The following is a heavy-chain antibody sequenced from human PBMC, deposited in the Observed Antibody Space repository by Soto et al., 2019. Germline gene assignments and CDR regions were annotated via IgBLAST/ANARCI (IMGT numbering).Heavy chain of an antibody. V-gene: IGHV4-38-2*02. CDR3: ARDWRGYYGSGSSHDAFDI. CDR1: GYSISSGYY. CDR2: IYHSGST. Sequence: SETLSLTCTVSGYSISSGYYWGWIRQPPGKGLEWIGSIYHSGSTYYNPSLKSRVTISVDTSKNQFSLKLSSETAADTAVYYCARDWRGYYGSGSSHDAFDIWGQGTMVTVSS. J-gene: IGHJ3*02. D-gene: IGHD3-10*01.